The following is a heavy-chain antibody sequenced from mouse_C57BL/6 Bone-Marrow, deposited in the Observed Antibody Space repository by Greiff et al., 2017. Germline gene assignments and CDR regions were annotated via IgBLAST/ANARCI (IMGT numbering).Heavy chain of an antibody. J-gene: IGHJ2*01. D-gene: IGHD1-1*02. Sequence: QVQLQQSGAELVRPGASVKLSCKASGYTFTDYYINWVKQRPGQGLEWIARIYPGSGNTYYNEKFKGKATLTAEKSSSTAYMQLSSLTSEDSAVYFCARLWAYYFDYWGQGTTRTVSS. CDR3: ARLWAYYFDY. CDR1: GYTFTDYY. CDR2: IYPGSGNT. V-gene: IGHV1-76*01.